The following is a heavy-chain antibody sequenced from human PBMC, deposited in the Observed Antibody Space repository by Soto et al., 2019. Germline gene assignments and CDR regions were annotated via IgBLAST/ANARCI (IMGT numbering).Heavy chain of an antibody. CDR1: GFTFDDYA. CDR3: ATLFGVVTPGGYYYGMDV. CDR2: ISWNSGSI. D-gene: IGHD3-3*01. V-gene: IGHV3-9*01. Sequence: EVQLVESGGGLVQPGRSLRLSCAASGFTFDDYAMHWVRQAPGKGLEWVSGISWNSGSIGYADSVKGRFTISRDNAKNSLYLQMNSLRAEDTALYYCATLFGVVTPGGYYYGMDVWGQGTTVTVSS. J-gene: IGHJ6*02.